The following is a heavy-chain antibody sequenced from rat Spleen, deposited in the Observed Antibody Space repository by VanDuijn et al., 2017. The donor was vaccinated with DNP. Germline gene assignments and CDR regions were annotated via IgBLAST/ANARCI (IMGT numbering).Heavy chain of an antibody. Sequence: EVQLQESGSGLVKPSQSLPLTCSFTGYSIPSNYWGWIRQFPGNKMEYIGHISYRGRTDYNPSLKSRIPITRDTSGNHFFLHLISVTTEDTATYYCARWTRYFDYWGQGVMVTVSS. CDR3: ARWTRYFDY. J-gene: IGHJ2*01. CDR1: GYSIPSNY. V-gene: IGHV3-1*01. D-gene: IGHD1-7*01. CDR2: ISYRGRT.